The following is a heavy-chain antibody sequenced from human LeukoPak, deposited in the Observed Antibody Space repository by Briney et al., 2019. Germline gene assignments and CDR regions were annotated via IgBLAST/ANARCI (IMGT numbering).Heavy chain of an antibody. CDR3: ARDLGPDTAMAMDY. J-gene: IGHJ4*02. CDR2: ISYDGSNK. CDR1: GFTFSSYA. Sequence: GGSLRLSCAASGFTFSSYAMHWVRQAPGKGLEWVAVISYDGSNKYYADSVKGRFAISRDNSKNTLYLQMNSLRAEDTAVYYCARDLGPDTAMAMDYWGQGTLVTVSS. V-gene: IGHV3-30*09. D-gene: IGHD5-18*01.